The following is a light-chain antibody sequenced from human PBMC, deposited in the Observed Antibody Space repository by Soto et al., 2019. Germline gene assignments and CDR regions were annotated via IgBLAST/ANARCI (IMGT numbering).Light chain of an antibody. V-gene: IGKV3-20*01. CDR1: ASVSSRD. Sequence: TVLTQSPDTLSLSPGGRATLSCRASASVSSRDLAWYQQKPGQGPRLLMYGASNRATGIPDRFGGSGSGTECTLTISRLEPEDSAVYYCQQFGTSPLTFGGGTKVEIK. CDR3: QQFGTSPLT. J-gene: IGKJ4*01. CDR2: GAS.